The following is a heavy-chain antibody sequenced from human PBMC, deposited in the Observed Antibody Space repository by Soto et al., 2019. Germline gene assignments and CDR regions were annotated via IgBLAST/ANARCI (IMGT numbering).Heavy chain of an antibody. CDR2: INAGNGNT. CDR1: GYTFTSYA. Sequence: QVQLVQSGAEEKKPGASVKVSCKASGYTFTSYAMHWVRQAPGQRLEWMGWINAGNGNTKYSQKFQGRVTITRDTAASTAYMELSSLRSEDTAVYYCARGITLPTPLDYWGQGTLVTVSS. CDR3: ARGITLPTPLDY. J-gene: IGHJ4*02. D-gene: IGHD1-20*01. V-gene: IGHV1-3*05.